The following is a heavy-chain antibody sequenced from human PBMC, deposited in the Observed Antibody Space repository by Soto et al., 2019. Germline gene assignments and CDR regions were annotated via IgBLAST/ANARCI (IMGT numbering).Heavy chain of an antibody. CDR3: ARSWGGDGYSH. D-gene: IGHD2-15*01. CDR1: GDSLNSGAYY. J-gene: IGHJ4*02. V-gene: IGHV4-61*03. Sequence: QVQLLESGPGLVKPSETLTLTCNVSGDSLNSGAYYWTWIRQSPGSGLEWIGHIYHTGSTYYYPSRRSRLTMALDTSKSHFSLTLRSVNAVDTGVYYCARSWGGDGYSHWGQGTLVTVSS. CDR2: IYHTGST.